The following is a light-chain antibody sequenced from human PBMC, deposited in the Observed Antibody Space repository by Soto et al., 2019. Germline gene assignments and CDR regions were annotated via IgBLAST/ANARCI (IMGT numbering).Light chain of an antibody. V-gene: IGLV2-14*01. CDR1: SSDVGRYNY. CDR2: EVN. Sequence: QSALTQPASVSGSPGQSITISCTGTSSDVGRYNYVAWYQQHPGVAPKLLIYEVNYRPSGVSNRFSGSKSGNTASLTISGLRTEDEADYYCSSYTGATTLVVFGGGTKLTVL. CDR3: SSYTGATTLVV. J-gene: IGLJ3*02.